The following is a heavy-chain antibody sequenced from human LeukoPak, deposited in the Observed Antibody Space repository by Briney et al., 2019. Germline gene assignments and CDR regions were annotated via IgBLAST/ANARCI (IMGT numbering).Heavy chain of an antibody. CDR1: GASISSFY. Sequence: SETLSLTCTVSGASISSFYWSWIRQPAGKGLQWIGRIHTSGSANYNPSLKSRVTMSVDTSKNQFSLKLTSVTAADTAVYYCAREGLVAGPWGQGTLVTVSS. V-gene: IGHV4-4*07. CDR2: IHTSGSA. D-gene: IGHD6-19*01. CDR3: AREGLVAGP. J-gene: IGHJ5*02.